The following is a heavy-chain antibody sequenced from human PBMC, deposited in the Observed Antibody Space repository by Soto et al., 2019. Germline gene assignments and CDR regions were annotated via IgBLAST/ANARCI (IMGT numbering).Heavy chain of an antibody. V-gene: IGHV1-69*02. CDR3: ARLNEVAIIKETPYYYYGMDV. CDR2: ITPILGVT. J-gene: IGHJ6*02. D-gene: IGHD5-12*01. Sequence: SVKVSCKASGGTLNSNTITWVRQAPGQRLEWVGKITPILGVTTYAQRFQGRVTITADKSTSTVYMDLSGLRSEDSAVYYCARLNEVAIIKETPYYYYGMDVWGQGTTVTVAS. CDR1: GGTLNSNT.